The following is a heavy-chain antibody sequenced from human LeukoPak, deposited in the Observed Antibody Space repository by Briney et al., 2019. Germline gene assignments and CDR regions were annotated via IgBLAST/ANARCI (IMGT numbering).Heavy chain of an antibody. CDR3: ARGLAAGDY. V-gene: IGHV1-46*01. CDR2: INPSGGST. Sequence: GASVKVSCKTSGYTFTSYYIHWVRQAPGQGLEWMGIINPSGGSTNYAQKFQGRVTVTRDTSTSTVYMDLSSLRSEDTAVYYCARGLAAGDYWGQGTLVTVSS. CDR1: GYTFTSYY. J-gene: IGHJ4*02. D-gene: IGHD6-13*01.